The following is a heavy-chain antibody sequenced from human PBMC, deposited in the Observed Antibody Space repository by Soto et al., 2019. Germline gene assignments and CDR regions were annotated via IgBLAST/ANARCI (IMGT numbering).Heavy chain of an antibody. CDR1: GDSLSGGGYS. V-gene: IGHV4-30-2*01. D-gene: IGHD3-10*01. J-gene: IGHJ4*01. CDR2: IYHTGST. CDR3: HTARYGPRVYCFDS. Sequence: SPTLSLTCALSGDSLSGGGYSWSWLRQTPQKGQEWIGYIYHTGSTSYSPSLKSRVTISVDKSKNQFCPILNSVTAADTAIYSLHTARYGPRVYCFDSWG.